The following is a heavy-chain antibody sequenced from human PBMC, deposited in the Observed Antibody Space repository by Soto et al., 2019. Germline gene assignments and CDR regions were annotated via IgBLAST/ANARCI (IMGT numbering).Heavy chain of an antibody. J-gene: IGHJ4*02. CDR1: GYTFTSYD. Sequence: ASVKVSCKASGYTFTSYDINWVRQATGKGFEWMGWMNPNSGNTGYAQKFQGRVTMTRNTSISTAYMELSSLRSEDTAVYYCARGDSHERIGYCSGGSCYPDYWGQGTLVTV. CDR2: MNPNSGNT. CDR3: ARGDSHERIGYCSGGSCYPDY. D-gene: IGHD2-15*01. V-gene: IGHV1-8*01.